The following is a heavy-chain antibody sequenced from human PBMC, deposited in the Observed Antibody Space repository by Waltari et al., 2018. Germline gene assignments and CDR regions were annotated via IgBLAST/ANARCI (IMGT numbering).Heavy chain of an antibody. Sequence: EVQLVEYGGGLVQPGGSLRLSRAASGFTYSLYWMHRFRQAQGKGLVWVSRSNSDGSSTSYADSVKGRFTISKDNAKNTVYLQMNSLRAEDTAIYYCARGARRTTVTTGWWYFDLWGRGTLVTVSS. J-gene: IGHJ2*01. V-gene: IGHV3-74*01. CDR2: SNSDGSST. D-gene: IGHD4-17*01. CDR1: GFTYSLYW. CDR3: ARGARRTTVTTGWWYFDL.